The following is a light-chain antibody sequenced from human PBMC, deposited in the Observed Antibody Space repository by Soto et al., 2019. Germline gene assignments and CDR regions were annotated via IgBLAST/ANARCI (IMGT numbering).Light chain of an antibody. CDR2: EVT. V-gene: IGLV2-14*01. J-gene: IGLJ1*01. Sequence: QSVLTQPASVSGSPGQSITISCTGTSSDVGGYNYVSWYQQHPGKAPKLMIYEVTNRPSGVSDRFSGSKSGNTASLTISGLQAEDEADYYCSSYTGSSTLYVFGTGTQLTVL. CDR1: SSDVGGYNY. CDR3: SSYTGSSTLYV.